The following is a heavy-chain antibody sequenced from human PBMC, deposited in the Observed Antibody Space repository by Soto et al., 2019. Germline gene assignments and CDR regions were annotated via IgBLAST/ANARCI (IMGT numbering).Heavy chain of an antibody. D-gene: IGHD3-16*01. CDR3: AHTWGLAFDY. J-gene: IGHJ4*02. V-gene: IGHV2-5*01. CDR1: GFSLRTTGVG. Sequence: QITLKESGPTLVEHTQTLTLTCTYSGFSLRTTGVGVGWIRQPPGQALEWLGIIYWNDDKRYSPSLKNRFTRTSDISKCQVVLNMTNMDPVDTATYYCAHTWGLAFDYGSQGTQVIVSS. CDR2: IYWNDDK.